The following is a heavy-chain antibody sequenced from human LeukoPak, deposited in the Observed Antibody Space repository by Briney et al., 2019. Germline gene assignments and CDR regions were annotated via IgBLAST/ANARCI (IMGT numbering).Heavy chain of an antibody. Sequence: PSETLSLTCTVSGGSISSYYWSWIRQPPGKGLEWIGYIYYSGSTNYNPSLKSRVTISVDTSKNQFSLKLSSVTAADTAVYYCASNGRYSSGWYGFDYWGQGPLVTVSS. V-gene: IGHV4-59*01. CDR2: IYYSGST. J-gene: IGHJ4*02. CDR1: GGSISSYY. D-gene: IGHD6-19*01. CDR3: ASNGRYSSGWYGFDY.